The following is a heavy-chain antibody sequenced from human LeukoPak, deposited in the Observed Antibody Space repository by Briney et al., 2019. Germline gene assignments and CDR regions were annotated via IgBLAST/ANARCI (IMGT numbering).Heavy chain of an antibody. V-gene: IGHV3-48*01. Sequence: GGSLRLSCAASGFTFSSYSMNWVRQAPGKGLEWVSYISSSSSTIYYADSVKGRFTTSRDNAKNSLYLQMNSLRAEDTAVYYCARDHSSSALDYWGQGTLVTVSS. D-gene: IGHD3-22*01. CDR2: ISSSSSTI. J-gene: IGHJ4*02. CDR3: ARDHSSSALDY. CDR1: GFTFSSYS.